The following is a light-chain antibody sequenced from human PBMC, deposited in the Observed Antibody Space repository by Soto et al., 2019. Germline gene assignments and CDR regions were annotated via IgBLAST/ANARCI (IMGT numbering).Light chain of an antibody. Sequence: EIVLTQSPGTLSLSPGERATLSCRASQSVYRNYLAWYQQKPGQAPRLLMYGATTRATGIPDRFSGSVSGTDFTLPINSLQPEDVAVYSCQHYGTSPPTFGGGTKVEIK. J-gene: IGKJ4*01. V-gene: IGKV3-20*01. CDR3: QHYGTSPPT. CDR1: QSVYRNY. CDR2: GAT.